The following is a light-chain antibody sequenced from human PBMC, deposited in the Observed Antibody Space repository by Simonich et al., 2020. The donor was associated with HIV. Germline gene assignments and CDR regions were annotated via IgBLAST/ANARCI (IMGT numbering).Light chain of an antibody. CDR3: QQYYSIPPT. J-gene: IGKJ3*01. CDR2: WAS. Sequence: DIVMTQSPDSLAVSLGERATINCKSSQNILYSSNNKNYLGWDQQKPGQPPTLLIYWASTRESGVPDRFSGSGSGTDFTLTSSSLQAEDVAVYYCQQYYSIPPTFGPGTKVDIK. V-gene: IGKV4-1*01. CDR1: QNILYSSNNKNY.